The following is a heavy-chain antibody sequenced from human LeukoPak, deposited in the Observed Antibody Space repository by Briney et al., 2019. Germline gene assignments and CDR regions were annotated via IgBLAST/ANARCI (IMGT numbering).Heavy chain of an antibody. V-gene: IGHV1-18*01. D-gene: IGHD3-22*01. CDR2: ISAYNGNT. Sequence: GASVKVSCKASGYTSTSYGISWVRQAPGQGLEWMGWISAYNGNTDYAQKLQGRVTMTTDTSTSTAYMELRSLRSDDTAVYYCARDGEANYYDSSGYLAPSNDYWGQGTLVTVSS. J-gene: IGHJ4*02. CDR1: GYTSTSYG. CDR3: ARDGEANYYDSSGYLAPSNDY.